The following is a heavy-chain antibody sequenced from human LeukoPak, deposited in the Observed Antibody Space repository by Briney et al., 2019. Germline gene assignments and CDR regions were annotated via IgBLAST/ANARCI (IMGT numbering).Heavy chain of an antibody. J-gene: IGHJ6*02. CDR3: ARAHPNYGMDV. CDR1: GFTFSSYS. CDR2: ISSSSSYI. Sequence: GGSLRLSCAASGFTFSSYSMNWVRQAPGKGLEWVSSISSSSSYIYYADSVKGRFTISRDNAKNSLYLQMNSLRAEDTAVYYCARAHPNYGMDVWGQGTTVAVFS. V-gene: IGHV3-21*01.